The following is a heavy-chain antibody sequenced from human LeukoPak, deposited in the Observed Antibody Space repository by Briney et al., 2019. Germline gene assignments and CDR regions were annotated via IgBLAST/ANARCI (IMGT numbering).Heavy chain of an antibody. J-gene: IGHJ1*01. CDR1: EFTFSHYG. CDR3: ATAPDYGIEH. V-gene: IGHV3-23*01. D-gene: IGHD4-17*01. Sequence: GGSLRLSCAASEFTFSHYGMTWVRQAPGRGLECVSTISGSGGRTYSADSVKGRFTISRDNSKNTLYLQMNSLRAEDTAVYYCATAPDYGIEHWGQGTLVTVSS. CDR2: ISGSGGRT.